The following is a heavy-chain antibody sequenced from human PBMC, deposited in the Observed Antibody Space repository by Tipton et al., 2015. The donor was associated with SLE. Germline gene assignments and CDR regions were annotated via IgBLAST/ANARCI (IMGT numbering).Heavy chain of an antibody. Sequence: SLRLSCAASGFSFSSDWMSWVRQTPGKGLEWVANINEDGSDKYYVDSVKGRFTISRDNAKNSLWLQMNSLRVEDTAVYYCARDDGGLEDYMDVWGKGTTVTVSS. V-gene: IGHV3-7*01. CDR3: ARDDGGLEDYMDV. D-gene: IGHD3-16*01. CDR1: GFSFSSDW. CDR2: INEDGSDK. J-gene: IGHJ6*03.